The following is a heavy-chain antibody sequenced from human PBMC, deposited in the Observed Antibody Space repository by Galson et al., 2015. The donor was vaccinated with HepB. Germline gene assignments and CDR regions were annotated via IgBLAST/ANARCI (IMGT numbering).Heavy chain of an antibody. CDR2: IYYSGST. CDR1: GGPISSYY. V-gene: IGHV4-59*08. Sequence: QVQLQESGPGLVKPSETLSLTCTVSGGPISSYYWSWIRQPPGKGLEWIGYIYYSGSTNYNPSLKSRVTISVDTSKNQFSLKLSSVTAADTAVYYCARHKKVGATTFDYWGQGTLVTVSS. CDR3: ARHKKVGATTFDY. D-gene: IGHD1-26*01. J-gene: IGHJ4*02.